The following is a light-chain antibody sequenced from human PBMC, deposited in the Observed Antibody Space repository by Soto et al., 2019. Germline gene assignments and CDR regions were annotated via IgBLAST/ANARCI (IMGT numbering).Light chain of an antibody. Sequence: EIVLTQSPGTLSLSPGERATLSCRASQSVSSSYLAWYQQEPGQAPGLLIYGASSRATGIPDRFSGSGSGTDLTLTISRLEPEDFAVYYCQQYGSSPRTFGQGTKVDIK. CDR3: QQYGSSPRT. J-gene: IGKJ1*01. V-gene: IGKV3-20*01. CDR2: GAS. CDR1: QSVSSSY.